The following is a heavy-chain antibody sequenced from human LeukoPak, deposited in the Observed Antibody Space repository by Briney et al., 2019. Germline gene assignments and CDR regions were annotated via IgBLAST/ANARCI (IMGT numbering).Heavy chain of an antibody. V-gene: IGHV3-7*01. D-gene: IGHD5-18*01. CDR1: GFTFSSYW. CDR2: IKQDGSEK. J-gene: IGHJ3*02. CDR3: AREPLQLWLPHDAFDI. Sequence: GGSLRLSCAASGFTFSSYWMSWVRQAPGKGLEWVANIKQDGSEKYYVDSVKGRFTISRDNAKNSLYLQMNSLRAEDTAVYYCAREPLQLWLPHDAFDIWGQGTMVTVSS.